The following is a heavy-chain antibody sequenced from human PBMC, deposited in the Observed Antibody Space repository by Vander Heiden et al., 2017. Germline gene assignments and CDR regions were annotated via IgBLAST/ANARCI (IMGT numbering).Heavy chain of an antibody. V-gene: IGHV4-59*01. J-gene: IGHJ4*02. CDR2: IYSSGTT. Sequence: QVQLQESGPGLVRPSETLSLTCTVSGGSITYAYWSWLRQSPGKGLEWIGYIYSSGTTDYNPSLKNRVTISLDTPKKQFSLRLSSVTAADTAVYYCARVNEYGDYYFDFGGPGTLVTVSS. CDR1: GGSITYAY. D-gene: IGHD4-17*01. CDR3: ARVNEYGDYYFDF.